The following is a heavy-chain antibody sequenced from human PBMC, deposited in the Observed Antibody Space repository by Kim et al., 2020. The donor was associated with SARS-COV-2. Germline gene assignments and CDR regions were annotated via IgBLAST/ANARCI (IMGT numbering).Heavy chain of an antibody. CDR3: TRVPPYSNSWWDDFDI. CDR2: IRSKANSYAA. J-gene: IGHJ3*02. Sequence: GGSLRLSCAASGFTFSGSAMYWVRQASGKGLEWVGRIRSKANSYAASYSASVEGSFTISRDDSKNTVYLQMHSLKTEDTAMYYCTRVPPYSNSWWDDFDIWDHGTLDTVS. V-gene: IGHV3-73*01. CDR1: GFTFSGSA. D-gene: IGHD6-13*01.